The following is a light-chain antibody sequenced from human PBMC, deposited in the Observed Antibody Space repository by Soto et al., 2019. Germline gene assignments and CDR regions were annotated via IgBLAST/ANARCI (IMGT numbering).Light chain of an antibody. CDR2: AAS. J-gene: IGKJ2*01. CDR3: QQLNSFSYT. CDR1: QGISSY. Sequence: IQLTQSPSSLSASVGDRVTITCRTSQGISSYLAWYQQKPGKAPKLLIYAASTLQSGVPSRFSGSGSGTDFTLTINSLQPEDFATYYCQQLNSFSYTFGQGTKLEIK. V-gene: IGKV1-9*01.